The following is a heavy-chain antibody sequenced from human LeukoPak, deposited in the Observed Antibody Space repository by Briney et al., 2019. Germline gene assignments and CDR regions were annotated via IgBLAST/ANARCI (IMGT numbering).Heavy chain of an antibody. Sequence: TLSLTCAVYGGSFSGYYWSWIRQPPGKGLEWIGEINHSGSTNYNPSLKSRVTIPVDTSKNQFSLKLSSVTAADTAVYYCARGIGVAGVSFDYWGQGTLVTVSS. J-gene: IGHJ4*02. CDR3: ARGIGVAGVSFDY. D-gene: IGHD6-19*01. CDR1: GGSFSGYY. CDR2: INHSGST. V-gene: IGHV4-34*01.